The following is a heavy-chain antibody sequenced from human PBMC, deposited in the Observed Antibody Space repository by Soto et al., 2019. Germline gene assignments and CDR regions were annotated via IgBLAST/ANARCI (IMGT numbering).Heavy chain of an antibody. V-gene: IGHV1-8*01. CDR3: ARGHVVGATPTRY. Sequence: QVQLVQSGAEVKKPGASVKVSCRASGYTFTSYDINWVRQATGQGLEWMGWMNPDSGNTGYAQKFQGRIIMTRHSXISTAYMELSSLRSEDTAVYYCARGHVVGATPTRYWGQGTLVTVSS. CDR2: MNPDSGNT. D-gene: IGHD1-26*01. CDR1: GYTFTSYD. J-gene: IGHJ4*02.